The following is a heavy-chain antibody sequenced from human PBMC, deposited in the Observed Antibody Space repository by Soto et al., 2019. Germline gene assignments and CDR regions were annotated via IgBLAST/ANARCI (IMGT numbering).Heavy chain of an antibody. CDR2: IDGSGGTT. CDR1: GFPFSSTD. CDR3: ATEMGATQGPFDN. Sequence: GGSLRLSCAASGFPFSSTDMTWVRQAPGKGLEWVSTIDGSGGTTYYADSVKGRFNISRDNSENTVYLQMNSLRVEDTAVYYCATEMGATQGPFDNWGQGTLVTVSS. J-gene: IGHJ4*02. V-gene: IGHV3-23*01. D-gene: IGHD1-26*01.